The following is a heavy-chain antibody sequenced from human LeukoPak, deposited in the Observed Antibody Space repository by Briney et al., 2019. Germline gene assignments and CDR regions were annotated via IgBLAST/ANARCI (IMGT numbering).Heavy chain of an antibody. V-gene: IGHV3-23*01. CDR1: GFTFGSSA. CDR3: AKSGYNRFDY. CDR2: ISGSGGST. Sequence: GGSLRLSCAASGFTFGSSAMSWVRQAPGKGLEWVSTISGSGGSTYYADSVKGRFTISRDNSKNTLYLQMNSLRAEDAAVYYCAKSGYNRFDYWGQGTLVTVSS. J-gene: IGHJ4*02. D-gene: IGHD5-24*01.